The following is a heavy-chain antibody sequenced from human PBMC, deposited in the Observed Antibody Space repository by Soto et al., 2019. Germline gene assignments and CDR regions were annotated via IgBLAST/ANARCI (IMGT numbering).Heavy chain of an antibody. CDR2: IYYSGST. Sequence: PSETLSLTCTVSGGAVSSYDYYWTWIRQPPGKGLEWIGYIYYSGSTSQNLSLKSRLTMSIDTSKNQFSLRLTSVTAADTAVYYCARLFGCSGGSCYDYWGRGALVTVSS. CDR3: ARLFGCSGGSCYDY. CDR1: GGAVSSYDYY. J-gene: IGHJ4*02. D-gene: IGHD2-15*01. V-gene: IGHV4-30-4*08.